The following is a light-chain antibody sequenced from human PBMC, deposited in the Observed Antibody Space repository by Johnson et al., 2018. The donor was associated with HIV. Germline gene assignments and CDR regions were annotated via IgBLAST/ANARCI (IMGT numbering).Light chain of an antibody. CDR3: GTWDSSLSAHFV. V-gene: IGLV1-51*02. CDR1: SSNIGNNL. Sequence: QSVLTQPPSVSAPPGQKVTISCSGSSSNIGNNLASWYQQLPGTAPKLLIYEKNKRPSGIPDRFSASKSGTSATLVITGLQTGDEADYYCGTWDSSLSAHFVFGTGTRVTV. CDR2: EKN. J-gene: IGLJ1*01.